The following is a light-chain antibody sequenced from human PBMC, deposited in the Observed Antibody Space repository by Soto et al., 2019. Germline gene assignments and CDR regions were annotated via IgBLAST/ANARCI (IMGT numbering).Light chain of an antibody. CDR2: AAS. CDR3: QQYYSSPIT. Sequence: DIQMTQSPSTQSAFIGDRVTITCRASQSISSLLAWYQLKPGKAPDLLIYAASSLESGVPSRFSGSGSGTEFTLTISSLQHDDFATYYCQQYYSSPITFGQGTRLEIK. CDR1: QSISSL. J-gene: IGKJ5*01. V-gene: IGKV1-5*01.